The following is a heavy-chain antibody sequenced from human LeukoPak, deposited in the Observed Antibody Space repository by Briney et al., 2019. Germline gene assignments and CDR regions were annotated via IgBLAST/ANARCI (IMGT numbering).Heavy chain of an antibody. J-gene: IGHJ4*02. CDR3: ARIHCSGGSCYSLDY. V-gene: IGHV3-21*01. D-gene: IGHD2-15*01. CDR2: ISSSSSFI. Sequence: GGSLRLSCAASGFTFSSYSMNWVRQAPGKGLEWVSSISSSSSFIYYADSVKGRFTISRDNAKNSLYLQMNSLRAEDTAVYYCARIHCSGGSCYSLDYWGQGTLVTVSS. CDR1: GFTFSSYS.